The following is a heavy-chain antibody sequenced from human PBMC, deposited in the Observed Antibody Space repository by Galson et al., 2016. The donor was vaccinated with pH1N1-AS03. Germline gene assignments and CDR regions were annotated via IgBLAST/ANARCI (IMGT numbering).Heavy chain of an antibody. D-gene: IGHD2-2*01. CDR3: ARTPYQPLLPGDY. V-gene: IGHV3-48*01. CDR1: GFTFSSYS. Sequence: SLRLSCAASGFTFSSYSMNWVRQAPGKGLEWVSYISSSSSTIYYAYSVKGRFTISRDNAKNSLYLQMNRLRAEDTAVYYYARTPYQPLLPGDYWGQGTLVTVSS. CDR2: ISSSSSTI. J-gene: IGHJ4*02.